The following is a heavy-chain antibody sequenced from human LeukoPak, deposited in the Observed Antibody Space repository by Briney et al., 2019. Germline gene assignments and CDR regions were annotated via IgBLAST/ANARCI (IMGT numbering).Heavy chain of an antibody. CDR2: INPNGGGT. CDR1: GYTFTGYY. J-gene: IGHJ4*02. D-gene: IGHD3-22*01. CDR3: ASGYDSSGYVDY. V-gene: IGHV1-2*02. Sequence: ASVKVSCKASGYTFTGYYLHWVRQAPGQGLEWMGWINPNGGGTNYAQKFQGRVTMTRDTSISTAYMELSRLRSDDTAVYYCASGYDSSGYVDYWGQGTLVTVSS.